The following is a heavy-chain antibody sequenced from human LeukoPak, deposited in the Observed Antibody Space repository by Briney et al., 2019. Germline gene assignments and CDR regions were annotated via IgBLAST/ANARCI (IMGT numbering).Heavy chain of an antibody. CDR3: ARGPELERFDY. Sequence: SVTLSCNASGGTFSSYANSWVRQPPGQGLEWMGGISAIFGAANYAQKFQGRVTITTDESTSTAYMELSSLTSEDTAVYYCARGPELERFDYWGQGTLVTVSS. V-gene: IGHV1-69*05. CDR2: ISAIFGAA. D-gene: IGHD1-1*01. J-gene: IGHJ4*02. CDR1: GGTFSSYA.